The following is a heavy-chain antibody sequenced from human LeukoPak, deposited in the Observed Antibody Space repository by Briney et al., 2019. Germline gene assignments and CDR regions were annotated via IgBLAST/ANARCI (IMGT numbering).Heavy chain of an antibody. CDR2: IYYTGNT. Sequence: SETLSLTCTVSGGSINNYYWSWIRQPPGQALEWIGYIYYTGNTKYNPSLESRVTMSIDTSKNVFSLKIYSVNAADTAVYFCASWSVVTAHDQRGQGILVTVSS. J-gene: IGHJ4*02. CDR3: ASWSVVTAHDQ. V-gene: IGHV4-59*01. D-gene: IGHD2-21*02. CDR1: GGSINNYY.